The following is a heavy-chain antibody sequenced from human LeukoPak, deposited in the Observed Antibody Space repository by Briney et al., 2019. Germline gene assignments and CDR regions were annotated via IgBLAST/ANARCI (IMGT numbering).Heavy chain of an antibody. CDR1: GLTGSHNY. V-gene: IGHV3-53*01. CDR3: ARDAPPYNWNYNYGMDV. CDR2: IHTSGDT. Sequence: PGGSLRLSCAASGLTGSHNYVSWVRQAPGKGLEWVSAIHTSGDTCYADSVKGRFTISRDNSKNTLYLQMNSLRAEDTAVYYCARDAPPYNWNYNYGMDVWGQGTTVTVSS. D-gene: IGHD1-20*01. J-gene: IGHJ6*02.